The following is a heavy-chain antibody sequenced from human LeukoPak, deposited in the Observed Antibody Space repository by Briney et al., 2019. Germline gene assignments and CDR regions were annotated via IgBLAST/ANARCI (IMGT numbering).Heavy chain of an antibody. CDR2: IYSGGST. Sequence: PGGSLRLSCAASGFTVSSSYMSWVRQAPGKGLEWVSVIYSGGSTYYADSVKGRFTISRDNSKDTLYLQMNSLRAEDTAVYYCARGMGATAFDYWGQGTLVTVSS. CDR3: ARGMGATAFDY. J-gene: IGHJ4*02. D-gene: IGHD1-26*01. CDR1: GFTVSSSY. V-gene: IGHV3-66*01.